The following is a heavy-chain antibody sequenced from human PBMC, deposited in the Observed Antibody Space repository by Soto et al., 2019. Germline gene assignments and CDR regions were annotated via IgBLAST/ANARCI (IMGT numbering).Heavy chain of an antibody. J-gene: IGHJ6*02. CDR2: ILNDGSNR. D-gene: IGHD3-10*01. CDR1: GFTFSNYG. CDR3: ARDDEYSGNGMDV. Sequence: QVQLVESGGGVVQPGRSLTLSCAASGFTFSNYGMHWVRQAPGKGLEWVAVILNDGSNRYHADSVKDRFTISRDNSKNTLYLEMNGLRAEDTAVYYGARDDEYSGNGMDVWGQGTTVTVS. V-gene: IGHV3-33*01.